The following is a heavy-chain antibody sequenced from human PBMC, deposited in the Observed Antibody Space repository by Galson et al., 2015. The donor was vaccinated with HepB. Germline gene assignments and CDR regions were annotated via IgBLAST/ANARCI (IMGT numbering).Heavy chain of an antibody. D-gene: IGHD1-26*01. CDR1: GYTFDAYG. CDR2: IRVSNGNT. Sequence: SVKVSCKAVGYTFDAYGISWVRQAPGQGLEWMGWIRVSNGNTTYAQKFQDRVTMTADRVTRTAYMEVTSLRSEDTAVYYCARDDLTVGANPDYWGQGTLVIVSS. V-gene: IGHV1-18*01. J-gene: IGHJ4*02. CDR3: ARDDLTVGANPDY.